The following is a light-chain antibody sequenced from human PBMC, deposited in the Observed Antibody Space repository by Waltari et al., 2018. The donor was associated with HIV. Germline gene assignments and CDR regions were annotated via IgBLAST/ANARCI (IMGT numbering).Light chain of an antibody. Sequence: EIVMTQSPATLSVSPGERGTLSCRASQSINNTLAGYQHKPGQATRLRIDGASTRATGIPARFSGSGSGTDFTLNISTLQSEDFAVYYCQQYNNWPRTFGRGTKVEIK. CDR1: QSINNT. J-gene: IGKJ4*02. CDR2: GAS. V-gene: IGKV3-15*01. CDR3: QQYNNWPRT.